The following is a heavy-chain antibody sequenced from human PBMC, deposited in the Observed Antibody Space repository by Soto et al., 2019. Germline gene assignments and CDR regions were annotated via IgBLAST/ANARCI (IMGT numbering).Heavy chain of an antibody. D-gene: IGHD3-10*02. J-gene: IGHJ4*02. CDR1: GFTFSSYG. CDR2: IWYDGSNK. V-gene: IGHV3-33*01. Sequence: ESGGGVVQPGRSLRLSCAASGFTFSSYGMHWVRQAPGKGLEWVAVIWYDGSNKYYADSVKGRFTISRDNSKNTLYLQMNSLRAEDTAVYYCARDLMFGESSVCYWGQGTLVTVSS. CDR3: ARDLMFGESSVCY.